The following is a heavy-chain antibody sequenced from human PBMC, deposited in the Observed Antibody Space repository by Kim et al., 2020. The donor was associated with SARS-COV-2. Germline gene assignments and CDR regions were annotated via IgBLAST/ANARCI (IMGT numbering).Heavy chain of an antibody. D-gene: IGHD1-26*01. Sequence: PSLKSRVTISVDTSKNQLSLKLSSVTAADTAVYYCARGGWSGSHERYFQHWGQGTLVTVSS. CDR3: ARGGWSGSHERYFQH. J-gene: IGHJ1*01. V-gene: IGHV4-31*02.